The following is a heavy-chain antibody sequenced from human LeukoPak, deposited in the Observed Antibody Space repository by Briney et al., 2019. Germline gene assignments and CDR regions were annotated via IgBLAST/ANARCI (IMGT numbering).Heavy chain of an antibody. CDR1: GFTFSRYG. J-gene: IGHJ4*02. CDR2: ISSSATYI. CDR3: ATWDDYGDYVAFEY. V-gene: IGHV3-21*01. D-gene: IGHD4-17*01. Sequence: GGSLRLSCVASGFTFSRYGMNWVRQAPGKGLEWVSSISSSATYIYYADSVRGRFTISRDDAKNSLFLHMNSLRAEDTAVYYCATWDDYGDYVAFEYWGQGTLVTVSS.